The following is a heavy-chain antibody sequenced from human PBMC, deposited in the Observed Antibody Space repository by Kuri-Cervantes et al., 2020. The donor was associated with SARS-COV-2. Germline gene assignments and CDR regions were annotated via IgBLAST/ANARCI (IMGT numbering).Heavy chain of an antibody. CDR1: GSTFSSYS. CDR3: AKDGGEQHSPDY. J-gene: IGHJ4*02. V-gene: IGHV3-48*01. D-gene: IGHD3-16*01. Sequence: GGSLRLPCAASGSTFSSYSMNWVRQAPGKGLEWVSYISSSSSTIYYADPVKGRFTISRDNAKNSLYLQMNSLRAEDTAVYYCAKDGGEQHSPDYWGQGTLVTVSS. CDR2: ISSSSSTI.